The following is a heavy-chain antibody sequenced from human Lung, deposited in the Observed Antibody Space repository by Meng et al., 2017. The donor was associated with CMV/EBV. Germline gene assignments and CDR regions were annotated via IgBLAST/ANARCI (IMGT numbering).Heavy chain of an antibody. CDR1: GFSFAAYN. Sequence: GGSXRLXCAASGFSFAAYNIHWVRQAPGKGLEWVTIIKNDGGNDEKYYADSVMGRFTISGDISKNTVYLQMNSLKPEDTAVYYCAKDFKGHFTMDVWGQGXTVTVSS. CDR3: AKDFKGHFTMDV. V-gene: IGHV3-30*02. CDR2: IKNDGGNDEK. J-gene: IGHJ6*02.